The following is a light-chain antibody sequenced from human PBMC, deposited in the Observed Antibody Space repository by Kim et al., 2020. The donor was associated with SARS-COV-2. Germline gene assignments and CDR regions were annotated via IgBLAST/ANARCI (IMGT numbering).Light chain of an antibody. CDR1: SSNIGANYD. V-gene: IGLV1-40*01. CDR2: GNN. J-gene: IGLJ3*02. Sequence: QSVLTQPPSASGTPGQRVTISCSGSSSNIGANYDVHWYQHLPRTAPKLLIYGNNNRPSGVPDRFSGSKSGISASLAITGLQAEDEADYYCQSYDSSLSGWVFGGGTQLTVL. CDR3: QSYDSSLSGWV.